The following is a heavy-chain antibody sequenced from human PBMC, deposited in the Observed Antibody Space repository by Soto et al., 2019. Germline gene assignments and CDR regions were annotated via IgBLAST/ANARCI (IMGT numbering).Heavy chain of an antibody. CDR2: IYYSGST. CDR1: WGSISNLDYC. Sequence: ASQPLPLSWTVAWGSISNLDYCRSCVRQPPGKGLEWIGYIYYSGSTYYNPSLKSRVTISVDTSKNRFSLKLSPVTAADTAVYYCARRLIAAAVTAWFDPWGQGTLVTVSS. V-gene: IGHV4-30-4*01. D-gene: IGHD6-13*01. CDR3: ARRLIAAAVTAWFDP. J-gene: IGHJ5*02.